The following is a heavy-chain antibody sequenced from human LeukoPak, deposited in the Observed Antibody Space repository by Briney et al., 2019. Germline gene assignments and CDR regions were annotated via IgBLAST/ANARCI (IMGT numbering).Heavy chain of an antibody. Sequence: GGSLRLSCAASGFTFSNAWMSWVHQAPGKGLEWVGRIKSKTDGGTTDYAAPVKGRFTISRDDSKNTLYLQMNSLKTEDTAVYYCTTDHLIFGVVIPFDYWGQGTLVTVSS. J-gene: IGHJ4*02. V-gene: IGHV3-15*01. CDR2: IKSKTDGGTT. CDR1: GFTFSNAW. D-gene: IGHD3-3*01. CDR3: TTDHLIFGVVIPFDY.